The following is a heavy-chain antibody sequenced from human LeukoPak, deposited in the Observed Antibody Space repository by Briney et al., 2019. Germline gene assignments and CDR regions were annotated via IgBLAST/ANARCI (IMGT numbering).Heavy chain of an antibody. J-gene: IGHJ4*02. CDR3: ARVSLTGDLEGSFDY. CDR2: IYYSGST. D-gene: IGHD7-27*01. V-gene: IGHV4-59*01. Sequence: SETLSLTCTVSGGSISSYYWSWIRQPPGKGLEWIGYIYYSGSTNYNPSLKSRVTISVDTSKNQFSLKLSSVTAADTAVYCCARVSLTGDLEGSFDYWGQGTLVTVSS. CDR1: GGSISSYY.